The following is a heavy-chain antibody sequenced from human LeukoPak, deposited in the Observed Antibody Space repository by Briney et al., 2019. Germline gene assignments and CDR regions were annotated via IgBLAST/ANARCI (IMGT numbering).Heavy chain of an antibody. D-gene: IGHD6-6*01. CDR1: GFTVSSNY. Sequence: PGGSLRLYCAASGFTVSSNYMSWVRQAPGKGLEWVSVIYSGGSTYYADSVKGRFTISRDNAKNSLYLQMNSLRAEDTAVYYCASTSSSNRALFDYWGQGTLVTVSS. J-gene: IGHJ4*02. V-gene: IGHV3-53*01. CDR2: IYSGGST. CDR3: ASTSSSNRALFDY.